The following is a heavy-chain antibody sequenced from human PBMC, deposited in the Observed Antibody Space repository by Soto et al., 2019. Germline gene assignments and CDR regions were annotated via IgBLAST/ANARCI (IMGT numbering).Heavy chain of an antibody. CDR2: IGTVADT. CDR3: ARQAAYWHGGGGWFDP. J-gene: IGHJ5*02. V-gene: IGHV3-13*01. Sequence: EVQLVESGGGLVQPGGSLRLSCAASGFTFSTYDMHWVRQAPGKGLEWVSAIGTVADTFYADSVKGRFTISRENAKSSLYLQRNSLTAGDTAVYYCARQAAYWHGGGGWFDPWGQGTLVTVSS. CDR1: GFTFSTYD. D-gene: IGHD2-8*02.